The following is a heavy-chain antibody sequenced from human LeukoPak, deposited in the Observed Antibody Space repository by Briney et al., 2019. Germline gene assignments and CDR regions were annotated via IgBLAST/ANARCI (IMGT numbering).Heavy chain of an antibody. J-gene: IGHJ5*02. V-gene: IGHV5-51*01. CDR3: ARLGVRGVIIARWFDP. Sequence: GESLKISWKGSGYSFTSYWIGWVRQMPGKGLDWMGIIYPGDSDTRYSPSFQGQVTISADKSISTAYLQWSSLKASDTAMYYCARLGVRGVIIARWFDPWGQGTLVTVSS. D-gene: IGHD3-10*01. CDR2: IYPGDSDT. CDR1: GYSFTSYW.